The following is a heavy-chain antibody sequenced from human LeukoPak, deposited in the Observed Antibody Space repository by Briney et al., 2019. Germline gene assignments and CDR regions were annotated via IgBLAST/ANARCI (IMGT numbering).Heavy chain of an antibody. J-gene: IGHJ3*02. V-gene: IGHV5-10-1*01. D-gene: IGHD6-19*01. Sequence: GESLKISCKGPGYIFTSYWISWVRQMPGKGLEWMGRIDPSDSYTNYSPSFQGHVTISADKSISTAYLQWSSLKASDTAMYYCATNVGIAVADPDAFDIWGQGTMVTVSS. CDR3: ATNVGIAVADPDAFDI. CDR1: GYIFTSYW. CDR2: IDPSDSYT.